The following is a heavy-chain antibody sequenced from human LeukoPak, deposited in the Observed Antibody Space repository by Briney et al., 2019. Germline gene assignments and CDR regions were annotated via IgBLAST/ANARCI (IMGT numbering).Heavy chain of an antibody. J-gene: IGHJ4*02. CDR2: ISDSGSTI. V-gene: IGHV3-11*01. CDR1: EFVFSDYY. D-gene: IGHD5-18*01. Sequence: GGSLRLSCAASEFVFSDYYMSWIRQAPGKGLEWVSYISDSGSTIYYADSVKGRFTISRDNSKNTLYLQVNSLRAEDTAVYYCAKDRAMVMDYYFDYWGQGTLVTVSS. CDR3: AKDRAMVMDYYFDY.